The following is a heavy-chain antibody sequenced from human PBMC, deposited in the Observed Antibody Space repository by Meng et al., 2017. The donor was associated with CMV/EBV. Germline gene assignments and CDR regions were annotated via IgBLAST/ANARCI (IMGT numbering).Heavy chain of an antibody. J-gene: IGHJ6*02. D-gene: IGHD3-22*01. CDR2: INPNSGGT. CDR1: GYTFTGYY. CDR3: ARYDRRVGFPYGMDV. Sequence: ASVKVSCKASGYTFTGYYMHWVRQAPGQGLEWMGWINPNSGGTNYAQKFQGRATMTRDTSISTAYMELSRLRSDDTAVYYCARYDRRVGFPYGMDVWGQGTTVTVSS. V-gene: IGHV1-2*02.